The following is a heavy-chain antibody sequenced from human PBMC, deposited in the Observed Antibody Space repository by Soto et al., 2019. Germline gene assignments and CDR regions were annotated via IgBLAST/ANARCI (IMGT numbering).Heavy chain of an antibody. CDR3: ASPYYDFGENVAFDI. CDR1: GYTFTSYY. D-gene: IGHD3-3*01. J-gene: IGHJ3*02. V-gene: IGHV1-46*03. CDR2: INPSGGST. Sequence: ASVKVSCKASGYTFTSYYMHWVRQAPGQGLEWMGIINPSGGSTSYAQKFQGRVTMTRDTSTSTVYMELSSLRSEDTAVYCCASPYYDFGENVAFDIWGQGTMVTVSS.